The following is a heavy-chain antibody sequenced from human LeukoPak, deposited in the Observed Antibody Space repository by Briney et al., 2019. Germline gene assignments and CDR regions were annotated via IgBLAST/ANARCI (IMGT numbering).Heavy chain of an antibody. J-gene: IGHJ4*02. CDR2: ISGSGGST. D-gene: IGHD6-19*01. CDR1: GYTFSSYA. V-gene: IGHV3-23*01. Sequence: GGSLRLSCAASGYTFSSYAMSWVRQAPGKGLEWVSAISGSGGSTYYADSVKGRFTISRDNSKNTLYLQMNSLRAEDTAVYYCAKARIAVTSFDYWGQGTLVTVSS. CDR3: AKARIAVTSFDY.